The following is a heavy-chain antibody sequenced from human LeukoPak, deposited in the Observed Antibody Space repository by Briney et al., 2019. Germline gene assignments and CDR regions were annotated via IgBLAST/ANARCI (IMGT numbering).Heavy chain of an antibody. J-gene: IGHJ6*04. D-gene: IGHD3-10*02. CDR1: GFTFSSYW. Sequence: PGGSLRLSCAASGFTFSSYWMTWVRQAPGKGLEWVANIKQDGSEKYYVDSVKGRFTISRDNAKNSLYLQMNSLRAEDTAVYYCAELGITMIGGVWGKGTTVTISS. CDR3: AELGITMIGGV. CDR2: IKQDGSEK. V-gene: IGHV3-7*01.